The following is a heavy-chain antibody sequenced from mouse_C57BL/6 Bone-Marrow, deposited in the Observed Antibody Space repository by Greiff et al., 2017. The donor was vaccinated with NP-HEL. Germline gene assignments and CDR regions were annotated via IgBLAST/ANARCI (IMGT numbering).Heavy chain of an antibody. V-gene: IGHV1-4*01. CDR3: VGPYYGRSYAWFAY. CDR1: GYTFTSYT. Sequence: VQLQQSGAELARPGASVKMSCKASGYTFTSYTMHWVKQRPGQGLEWIGYINPSSGYTKYNQKFKDKATLTADKSSSTAYMQLSSLTSEDSAVYYCVGPYYGRSYAWFAYWGQGTLVTVSA. CDR2: INPSSGYT. D-gene: IGHD1-1*01. J-gene: IGHJ3*01.